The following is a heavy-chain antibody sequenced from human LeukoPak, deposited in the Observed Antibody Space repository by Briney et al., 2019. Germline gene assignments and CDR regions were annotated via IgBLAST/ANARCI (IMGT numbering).Heavy chain of an antibody. Sequence: SQTLSLTCTVSGGSISSGDYYWSWIRQHPGKGLEWIGYIYYSGSTYYNPSLKSRVTISVDTSKNQFSLELSSVTAADTAVYYCARGGRSSTDFDYWGQGTLVTVSS. V-gene: IGHV4-31*03. D-gene: IGHD2-2*01. CDR3: ARGGRSSTDFDY. J-gene: IGHJ4*02. CDR2: IYYSGST. CDR1: GGSISSGDYY.